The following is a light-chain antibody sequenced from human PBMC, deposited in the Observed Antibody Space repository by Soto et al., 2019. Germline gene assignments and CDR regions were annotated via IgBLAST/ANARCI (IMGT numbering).Light chain of an antibody. J-gene: IGKJ1*01. Sequence: DIQMTRSPSTLSASVGDRVTIICRASQTISTWLAWYQQKPGKAPKLLMYDASRLESGVPSRFSGSGSGTEFTLTISSLQPDDFATYYCQQYNTYWTFGQGTKVEIK. CDR2: DAS. CDR1: QTISTW. V-gene: IGKV1-5*02. CDR3: QQYNTYWT.